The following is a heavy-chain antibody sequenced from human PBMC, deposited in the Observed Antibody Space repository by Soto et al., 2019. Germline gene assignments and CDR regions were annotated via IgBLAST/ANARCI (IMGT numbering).Heavy chain of an antibody. Sequence: QVQLQESGPGLVKPSGTLSLTCAVSGGSISSSNWWSWVRQPPGKGLEWIGEIYHSGSTNYNPSLKSRVTISVDKSKNQFSLKLSSVTAADTAVYYCARDLASGWFPDYYYGIDVWGQGTTVTVSS. CDR1: GGSISSSNW. CDR2: IYHSGST. J-gene: IGHJ6*02. V-gene: IGHV4-4*02. D-gene: IGHD6-19*01. CDR3: ARDLASGWFPDYYYGIDV.